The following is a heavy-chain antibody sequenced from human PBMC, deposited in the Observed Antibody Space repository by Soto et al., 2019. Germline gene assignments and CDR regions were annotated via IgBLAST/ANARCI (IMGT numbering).Heavy chain of an antibody. CDR2: FIPVYRTL. D-gene: IGHD3-3*01. J-gene: IGHJ4*02. V-gene: IGHV1-69*01. CDR3: ATGVIWIGYFTVDS. Sequence: QVQLVQSGAAVKKPGSSVKVSCKASGGSFGNSAINWVRQTPGPGLEWLGGFIPVYRTLNYAQKFQGRVTITADESTGTAYMTLSSLASDDTAVYYCATGVIWIGYFTVDSWGQGTRVTVSS. CDR1: GGSFGNSA.